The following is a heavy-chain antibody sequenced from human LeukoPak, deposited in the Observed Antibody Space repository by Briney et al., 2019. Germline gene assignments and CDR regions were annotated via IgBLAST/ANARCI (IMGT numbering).Heavy chain of an antibody. J-gene: IGHJ6*02. D-gene: IGHD2-15*01. CDR3: AGRSSYYYYGMDV. CDR1: GFTFSTYG. CDR2: IWYDGSNK. Sequence: TGRSLRLSCAASGFTFSTYGLHWVRQAPGKGLEWVALIWYDGSNKYYADSVKGRFTISRDNAKNSLYLQMNSLRAEDTAVYYCAGRSSYYYYGMDVWGQGTTVTVSS. V-gene: IGHV3-33*01.